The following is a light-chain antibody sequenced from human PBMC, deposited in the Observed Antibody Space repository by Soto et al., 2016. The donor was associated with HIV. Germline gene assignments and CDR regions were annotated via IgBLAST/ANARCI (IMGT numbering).Light chain of an antibody. CDR3: QVWDSSSDQSYV. CDR2: DNN. CDR1: TIGTKS. J-gene: IGLJ1*01. Sequence: SYVLTQSPSVSVAPGKTAKITCGGKTIGTKSVHWYQRKPGQAPVMVVYDNNDRPSGIPERISGSNSGNTATLIISRVEAGDEADYFCQVWDSSSDQSYVFGAGTKVTVL. V-gene: IGLV3-21*03.